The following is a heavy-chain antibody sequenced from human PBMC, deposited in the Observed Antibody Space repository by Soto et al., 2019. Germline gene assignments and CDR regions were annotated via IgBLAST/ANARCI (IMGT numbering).Heavy chain of an antibody. V-gene: IGHV3-23*01. CDR1: GFTFSSYA. J-gene: IGHJ4*02. CDR2: ISGSGGST. D-gene: IGHD2-15*01. CDR3: ARFGVVVVVAAENRFGD. Sequence: EVQLLESGGGLVQPGGSLRLSCAASGFTFSSYAMSWVRQAPGKGLEWVSAISGSGGSTYYADSVKGRFTIARDNSKNPLYLQMNGLRAEDTAVYYCARFGVVVVVAAENRFGDWGQGALVTVSS.